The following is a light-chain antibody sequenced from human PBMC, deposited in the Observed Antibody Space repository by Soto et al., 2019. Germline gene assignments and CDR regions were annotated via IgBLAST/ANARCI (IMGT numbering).Light chain of an antibody. CDR2: AAS. Sequence: DIQMTQSPSTLSGSVGDRVTITCRASQGISRYLAWYQQKPGQAPQLLISAASTLQSGVPSRFSGSGSGTHFTLVISSLQPEDFATYYCQQLNTYPVTFGGGTKVDIK. J-gene: IGKJ4*01. V-gene: IGKV1-9*01. CDR1: QGISRY. CDR3: QQLNTYPVT.